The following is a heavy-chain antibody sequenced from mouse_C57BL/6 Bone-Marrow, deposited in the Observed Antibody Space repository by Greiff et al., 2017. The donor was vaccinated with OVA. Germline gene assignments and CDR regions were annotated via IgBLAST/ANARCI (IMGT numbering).Heavy chain of an antibody. CDR1: GFTFSSYG. Sequence: EVNVVESGGDLVKPGGSLKLSCAASGFTFSSYGMSWVRQTPDKRLEWVATISSGGSYTYYPDSVKGRFTISRDNAKNTLYLQMSSLKSEDTAMYYCASPGGYGFADWGQGTLVTVSA. J-gene: IGHJ3*01. CDR3: ASPGGYGFAD. D-gene: IGHD1-1*01. V-gene: IGHV5-6*01. CDR2: ISSGGSYT.